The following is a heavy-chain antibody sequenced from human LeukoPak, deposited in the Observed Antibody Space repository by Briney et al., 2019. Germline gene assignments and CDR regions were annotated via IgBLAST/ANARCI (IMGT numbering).Heavy chain of an antibody. D-gene: IGHD3-16*01. CDR2: ISYDGSNK. CDR3: ARDVEGGTFDI. J-gene: IGHJ3*02. Sequence: PGGSLRLSCAASGFTFSAYGMHWVRQAPGKGLEWVAIISYDGSNKYYPDSVKGRFTISRDNAKNSLFLEMSSLRADDTAVYFCARDVEGGTFDIWGQGTTVTVSS. CDR1: GFTFSAYG. V-gene: IGHV3-30*03.